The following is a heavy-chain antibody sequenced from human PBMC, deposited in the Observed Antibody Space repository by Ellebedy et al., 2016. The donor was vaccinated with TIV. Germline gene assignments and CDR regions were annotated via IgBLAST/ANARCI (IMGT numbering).Heavy chain of an antibody. J-gene: IGHJ4*02. V-gene: IGHV4-39*06. D-gene: IGHD1-1*01. CDR3: ARILRAGSDGDYFDY. CDR1: GGSISSSSYY. CDR2: IFYSGNT. Sequence: MPSETLSLTFAVSGGSISSSSYYWGWSRQPPGKGLEWIGCIFYSGNTYYNPSLKSRLTISVDTSKNQFALKLSSVTAADTAVYCCARILRAGSDGDYFDYWGQGTQVTASS.